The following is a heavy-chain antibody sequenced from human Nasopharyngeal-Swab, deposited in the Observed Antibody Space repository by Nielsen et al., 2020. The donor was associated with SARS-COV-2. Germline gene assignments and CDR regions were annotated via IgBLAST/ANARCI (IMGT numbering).Heavy chain of an antibody. V-gene: IGHV3-7*01. CDR1: GFTFSNYC. J-gene: IGHJ4*01. CDR2: IKEDGSEK. Sequence: GESLKISCAASGFTFSNYCMSWVRQAPGKGLEWVATIKEDGSEKYYVDSVKGRFTISRDNAEKSLYLEMNSLRAEETAVYYCARVARAISGDYWSQGTLVTVSS. CDR3: ARVARAISGDY. D-gene: IGHD1-20*01.